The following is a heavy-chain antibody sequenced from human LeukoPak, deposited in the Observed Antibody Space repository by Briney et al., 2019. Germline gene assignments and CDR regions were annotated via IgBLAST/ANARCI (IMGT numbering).Heavy chain of an antibody. V-gene: IGHV3-21*01. CDR1: GFTFDDYG. D-gene: IGHD2-15*01. Sequence: GGSLRLSCAASGFTFDDYGMTWVRQAPGKGLEWVSSINIRSDYIYYADSVKGRFTISRDNAKNSLYLQMNSLRVEDTGVYYCAGSIGSWYDPWGLGTMVSVSS. CDR3: AGSIGSWYDP. J-gene: IGHJ5*02. CDR2: INIRSDYI.